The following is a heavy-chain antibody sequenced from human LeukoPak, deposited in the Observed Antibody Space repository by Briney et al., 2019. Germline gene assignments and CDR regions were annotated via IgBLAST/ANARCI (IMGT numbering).Heavy chain of an antibody. CDR3: ARNFYASSGYYLDDFYFDF. J-gene: IGHJ4*02. V-gene: IGHV4-59*12. D-gene: IGHD3-22*01. CDR1: GGSFSGYY. CDR2: IYYSGST. Sequence: PSETLSLTCAVYGGSFSGYYWSWIRQPPGKGLEWIGYIYYSGSTYYNPSLKSRVTMSVDTSKNQFSLKLSSVTAADTALYYCARNFYASSGYYLDDFYFDFWGQGTLVTVSS.